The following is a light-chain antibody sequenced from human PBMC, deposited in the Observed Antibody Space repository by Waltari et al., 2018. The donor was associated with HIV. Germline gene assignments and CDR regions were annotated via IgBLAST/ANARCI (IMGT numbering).Light chain of an antibody. CDR3: ASYAGDRSLL. J-gene: IGLJ2*01. Sequence: SDLTQPASVSGSPGQSITISCTGHGSDFDFYNFISWYQHHPGKPPKLLLYEVHTRPSGIPSRFSGSKSGNTASLTISGLQTEDEAVYYCASYAGDRSLLFGGGTTLTVL. CDR2: EVH. CDR1: GSDFDFYNF. V-gene: IGLV2-23*02.